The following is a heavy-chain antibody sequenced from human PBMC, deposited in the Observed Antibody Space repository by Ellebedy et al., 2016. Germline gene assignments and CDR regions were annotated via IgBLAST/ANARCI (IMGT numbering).Heavy chain of an antibody. Sequence: ASVKVSCKASGGTFSSYAISWMRQAPGQGLEWVGEILPILDIVKYAQKFQGRVTITRDTSASTAYMELSSLRSEDTAVYYCARVVADYYFDYWGQGTLVTVSS. CDR1: GGTFSSYA. V-gene: IGHV1-69*10. CDR3: ARVVADYYFDY. D-gene: IGHD2-15*01. J-gene: IGHJ4*02. CDR2: ILPILDIV.